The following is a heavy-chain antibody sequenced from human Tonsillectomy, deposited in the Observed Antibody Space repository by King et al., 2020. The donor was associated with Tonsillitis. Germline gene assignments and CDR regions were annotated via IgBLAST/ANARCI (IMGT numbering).Heavy chain of an antibody. CDR3: AKDTLGGTFR. V-gene: IGHV3-9*01. J-gene: IGHJ4*02. Sequence: VQLVESGGGLVQPGRSLRLSCTTSGFTFDDYAMHWVRQAPGKGLEWVSGISWNGGSIGYADSVKGRFTISRDNAKNSLYLQMNSLRAEDTAFYYCAKDTLGGTFRWGQGTLVTVSS. CDR1: GFTFDDYA. D-gene: IGHD1-14*01. CDR2: ISWNGGSI.